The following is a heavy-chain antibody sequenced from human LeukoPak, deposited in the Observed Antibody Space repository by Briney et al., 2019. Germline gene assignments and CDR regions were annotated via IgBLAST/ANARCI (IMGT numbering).Heavy chain of an antibody. Sequence: PSGTLSLTCAVSGGSISSSNWWSWVRQSPGKGLEWIGNVYHSGNTNYSPSLKSRVTISVDKSKNQFSLRLSSVTAADTAFYYCGGQVSSWNGWFDPWGQGTLVTVSS. V-gene: IGHV4-4*02. CDR2: VYHSGNT. CDR3: GGQVSSWNGWFDP. D-gene: IGHD6-13*01. J-gene: IGHJ5*02. CDR1: GGSISSSNW.